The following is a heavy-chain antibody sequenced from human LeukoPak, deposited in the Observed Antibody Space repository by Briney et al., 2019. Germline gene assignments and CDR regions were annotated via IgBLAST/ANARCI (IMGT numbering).Heavy chain of an antibody. CDR2: ISYDGSNK. D-gene: IGHD3-22*01. CDR3: ARGQLGDVARYYYDSSGYTELDY. Sequence: HPGGSLRLSCAASGFTFSSYGMHWVRQAPGKGLEWVAVISYDGSNKYYADSVKGRFTISRDNSKNTLYLQMNSLRAEDTAVYYCARGQLGDVARYYYDSSGYTELDYWGQGTLVTVSS. CDR1: GFTFSSYG. J-gene: IGHJ4*02. V-gene: IGHV3-30*03.